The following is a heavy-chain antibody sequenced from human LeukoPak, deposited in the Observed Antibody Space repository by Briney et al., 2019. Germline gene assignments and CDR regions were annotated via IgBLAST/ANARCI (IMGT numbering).Heavy chain of an antibody. J-gene: IGHJ4*02. CDR3: ARGLGSSGWFYY. Sequence: SETLSLTCTVSGGSISSYYWNWIRQPPGKGLEWIGYIYYSGSTNYNPSLKSRVTISVDTSKNQFSLQLNSVTPEDTAVYYCARGLGSSGWFYYWGQGTLVTVSS. V-gene: IGHV4-59*12. D-gene: IGHD6-19*01. CDR2: IYYSGST. CDR1: GGSISSYY.